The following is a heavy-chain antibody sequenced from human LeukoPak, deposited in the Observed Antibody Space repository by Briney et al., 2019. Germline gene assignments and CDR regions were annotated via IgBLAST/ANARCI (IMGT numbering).Heavy chain of an antibody. Sequence: SVKVSCKASGGTFSSYAIRWVRQAPGQGLEWMGRIIPIFGTANYAQKFQGRVTITTYESTSTAYMELSSLRSEDTAVYYWARDWLYYFDYWGQGTLVTVSS. CDR3: ARDWLYYFDY. CDR2: IIPIFGTA. J-gene: IGHJ4*02. D-gene: IGHD3-10*01. CDR1: GGTFSSYA. V-gene: IGHV1-69*05.